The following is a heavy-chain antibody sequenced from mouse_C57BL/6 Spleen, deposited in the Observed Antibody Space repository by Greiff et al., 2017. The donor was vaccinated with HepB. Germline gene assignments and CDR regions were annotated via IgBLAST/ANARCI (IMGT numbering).Heavy chain of an antibody. CDR2: FYPGSGSI. CDR3: AKHEVNYVDPHWYFGV. V-gene: IGHV1-62-2*01. D-gene: IGHD2-13*01. Sequence: QVQLKQSGAELVKPGASVKLSCKASGYTFTEYTINWVKQRTGQGLEWIGGFYPGSGSIKYNEKFKDKATLTADKSASTVYMELSRLTSEDSAVYFCAKHEVNYVDPHWYFGVWGTGTTVTVSS. CDR1: GYTFTEYT. J-gene: IGHJ1*03.